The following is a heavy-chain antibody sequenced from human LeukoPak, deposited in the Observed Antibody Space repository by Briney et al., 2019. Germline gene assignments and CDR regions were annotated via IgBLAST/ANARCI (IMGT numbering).Heavy chain of an antibody. CDR1: GFTFSIYA. CDR2: ISGSGGST. Sequence: GGSLRLSCAASGFTFSIYAMSWVRQAPGKGLEWGSAISGSGGSTYYADSVKGRFTISRDNSKNTLYLQMNSLRAEDTAVYYCASPVGHIVVVTAGYWGQGTLVTVSS. J-gene: IGHJ4*02. D-gene: IGHD2-21*02. CDR3: ASPVGHIVVVTAGY. V-gene: IGHV3-23*01.